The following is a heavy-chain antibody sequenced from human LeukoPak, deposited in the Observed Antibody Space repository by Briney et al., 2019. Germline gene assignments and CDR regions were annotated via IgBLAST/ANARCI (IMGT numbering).Heavy chain of an antibody. D-gene: IGHD3-3*01. CDR3: ARDYDFWSGYYGWYFDL. Sequence: GGSLRLSCAASGFTFSSYSMNWVRQAPGKGLEWVSSISSSSSFIYYADSMKGRFTISRDNAKNSLYLQMNSLRAEDTAVYYCARDYDFWSGYYGWYFDLWGRGTLVTVSS. J-gene: IGHJ2*01. CDR2: ISSSSSFI. CDR1: GFTFSSYS. V-gene: IGHV3-21*01.